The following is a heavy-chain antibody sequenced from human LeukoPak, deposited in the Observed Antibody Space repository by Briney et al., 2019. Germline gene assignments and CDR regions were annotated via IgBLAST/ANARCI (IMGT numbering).Heavy chain of an antibody. Sequence: PSETQSLTCTVSGGPVNSGVYYWSWIRQPPGKGLEYIGYVYYSGTTKYNPSLKSRVTISVDTSKNQFSLKVKSVTAADTALCYCARVALTGAKWRWCFDLWGRGSLPTVSS. J-gene: IGHJ2*01. CDR3: ARVALTGAKWRWCFDL. V-gene: IGHV4-61*08. CDR1: GGPVNSGVYY. CDR2: VYYSGTT. D-gene: IGHD7-27*01.